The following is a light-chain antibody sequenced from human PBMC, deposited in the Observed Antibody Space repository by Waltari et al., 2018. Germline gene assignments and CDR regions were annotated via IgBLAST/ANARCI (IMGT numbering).Light chain of an antibody. CDR3: QPYGSSLVN. Sequence: TVLTQSPDTLSWPPRERATLSCKPSQWVTTSYLACYQQKPDQPPRLLTYAASGSATGIPDRFSGSESGTDFTLTICRLEPGDFAVYFCQPYGSSLVNFSGGTEVEIK. J-gene: IGKJ4*01. V-gene: IGKV3-20*01. CDR2: AAS. CDR1: QWVTTSY.